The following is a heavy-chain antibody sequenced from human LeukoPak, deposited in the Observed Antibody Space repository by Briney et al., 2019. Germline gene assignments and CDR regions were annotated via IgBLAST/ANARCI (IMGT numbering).Heavy chain of an antibody. D-gene: IGHD7-27*01. CDR2: IYYSGST. CDR1: GGSISSYY. V-gene: IGHV4-59*08. Sequence: SETLSLTCTVSGGSISSYYWSWIRQPPGKGLEWIGYIYYSGSTNYNPSLKSRVTISVDTSKNQFSLKLSSVTAADTAVYYCVRHLQVFWGSHPDAFDIWGQGTMVTVSS. J-gene: IGHJ3*02. CDR3: VRHLQVFWGSHPDAFDI.